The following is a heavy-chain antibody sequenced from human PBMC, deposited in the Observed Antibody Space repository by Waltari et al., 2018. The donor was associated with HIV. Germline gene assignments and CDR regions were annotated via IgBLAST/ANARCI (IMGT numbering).Heavy chain of an antibody. CDR3: ARDPLVRGVFGTILDS. CDR2: IRLGNANT. D-gene: IGHD3-10*01. J-gene: IGHJ4*02. Sequence: QVQLVQSGAEVKRPGASVKVSCKASGYTFTTYAMHWVRQAPGQRLSCMGGIRLGNANTKYSQRCQGRVTITSDTSANIAYMELSSLRSEDTAVYYWARDPLVRGVFGTILDSWGQGTLVTVSS. V-gene: IGHV1-3*01. CDR1: GYTFTTYA.